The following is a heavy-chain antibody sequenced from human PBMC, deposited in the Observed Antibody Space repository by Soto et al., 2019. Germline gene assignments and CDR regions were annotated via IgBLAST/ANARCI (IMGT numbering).Heavy chain of an antibody. CDR2: IYYSGST. CDR1: GGSISSSSYY. D-gene: IGHD3-3*01. CDR3: AGRPTIFGVAVGAFDI. J-gene: IGHJ3*02. V-gene: IGHV4-39*01. Sequence: SETLSLTCTVSGGSISSSSYYWGWIRQPPGKGLEWIGSIYYSGSTYYNPSLKSRVTISVDTSKNQFSLKLSSVTAADTAVYYCAGRPTIFGVAVGAFDIWGQGTMVTVSS.